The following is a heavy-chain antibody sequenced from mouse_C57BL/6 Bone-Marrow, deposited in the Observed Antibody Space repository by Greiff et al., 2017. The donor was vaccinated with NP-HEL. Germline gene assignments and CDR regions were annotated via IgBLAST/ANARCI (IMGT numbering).Heavy chain of an antibody. V-gene: IGHV1-55*01. J-gene: IGHJ1*03. D-gene: IGHD1-1*01. CDR2: IYPGSGST. CDR3: ARHGRYFDV. CDR1: GYTFPSYW. Sequence: HLPPPGAVLVNPGASVTMSCKASGYTFPSYWITLVKLRPVPGLAWIGDIYPGSGSTNYNEKFKSKATLTVDTSSSTAYMQLSSLTSEDSAVYYCARHGRYFDVWGTGTTVTVSS.